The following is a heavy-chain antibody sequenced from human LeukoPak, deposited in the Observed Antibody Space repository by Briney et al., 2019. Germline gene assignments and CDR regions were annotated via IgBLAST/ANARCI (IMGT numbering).Heavy chain of an antibody. J-gene: IGHJ4*02. Sequence: GGSLRLSCAASGFTFINAWMTWVRQAPGKGLEWVGRIQSTTNGGTPDYATPVKGRFTISRDDSKSTLYLQMNSLKTEDTAVYYCTSGVGTLDYWGQGALVTVSS. CDR3: TSGVGTLDY. V-gene: IGHV3-15*01. CDR2: IQSTTNGGTP. CDR1: GFTFINAW. D-gene: IGHD1-14*01.